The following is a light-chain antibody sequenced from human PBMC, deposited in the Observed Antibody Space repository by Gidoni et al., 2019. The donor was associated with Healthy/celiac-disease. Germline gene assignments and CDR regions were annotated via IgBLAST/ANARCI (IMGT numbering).Light chain of an antibody. CDR2: KAS. V-gene: IGKV1-5*03. J-gene: IGKJ2*01. Sequence: DIQMTQSPSTLSASVGDRVTITCRASQSISGWLAWYQQKPGKAPKLLIYKASSLESGVPSRFSGSGSGTEFTLTISSLQPDDFATYYCQQYNSSPTFGQGTKLEIK. CDR3: QQYNSSPT. CDR1: QSISGW.